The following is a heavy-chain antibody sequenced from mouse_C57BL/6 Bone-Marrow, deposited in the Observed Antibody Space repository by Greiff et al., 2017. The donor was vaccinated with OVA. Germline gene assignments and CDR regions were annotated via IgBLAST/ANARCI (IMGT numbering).Heavy chain of an antibody. CDR2: IDPSDSYT. D-gene: IGHD1-1*01. CDR3: ARSPTVVAMDYFDY. Sequence: QVQLQQPGAELVKPGASVKLSCKASGYTFTSYWMQWVKQRPGQGLEWIGEIDPSDSYTNYNQKFKGKATLTVDTSSSTAYMQLSSLTSEDSAVYYGARSPTVVAMDYFDYWGQGTTLTVSS. CDR1: GYTFTSYW. V-gene: IGHV1-50*01. J-gene: IGHJ2*01.